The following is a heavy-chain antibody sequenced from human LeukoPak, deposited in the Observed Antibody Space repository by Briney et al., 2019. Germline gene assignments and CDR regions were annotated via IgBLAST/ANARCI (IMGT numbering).Heavy chain of an antibody. CDR1: RFTFSTYA. CDR2: ISGGGGNT. CDR3: AKLPSQWDSLDTFDI. D-gene: IGHD1-26*01. V-gene: IGHV3-23*01. J-gene: IGHJ3*02. Sequence: GGSLRLSCAASRFTFSTYAMSWVRQAPGKGLEWVSSISGGGGNTNYADSVKGRFTISRDNSENTLYLQMHSLRADDTAVYYCAKLPSQWDSLDTFDIWGQGTLVTVSS.